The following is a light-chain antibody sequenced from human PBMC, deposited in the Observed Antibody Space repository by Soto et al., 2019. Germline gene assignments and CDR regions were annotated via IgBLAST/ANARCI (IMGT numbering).Light chain of an antibody. V-gene: IGLV2-23*01. CDR3: CSYAGSSTYV. CDR1: SRVVGNYNL. J-gene: IGLJ1*01. CDR2: EDT. Sequence: QSWLTQPGSLSGSPGQSITISCTGTSRVVGNYNLVSWYQQHPGKAPTLMIYEDTKRPSGVSNRFSASNSGNTASLTISGLQAEDEADYYCCSYAGSSTYVFGTGTKVTVL.